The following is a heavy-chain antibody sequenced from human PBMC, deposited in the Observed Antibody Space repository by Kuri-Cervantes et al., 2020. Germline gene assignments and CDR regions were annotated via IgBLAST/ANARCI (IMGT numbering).Heavy chain of an antibody. CDR1: GYTFINFG. J-gene: IGHJ3*02. CDR2: ISAYNGDT. Sequence: ASVKVSCKASGYTFINFGISWVRQAPGQGLEWMGWISAYNGDTNYAQKLQGRVTMTTDTSTSTAYMELRSLRSDDTAVYYCARDYRWPRDSSGYHGDAFDIWGQGTMVTVSS. D-gene: IGHD3-22*01. CDR3: ARDYRWPRDSSGYHGDAFDI. V-gene: IGHV1-18*04.